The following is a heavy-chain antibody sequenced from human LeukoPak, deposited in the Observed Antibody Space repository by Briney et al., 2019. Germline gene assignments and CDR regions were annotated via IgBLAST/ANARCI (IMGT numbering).Heavy chain of an antibody. CDR3: ARHRKDIGFDS. J-gene: IGHJ4*02. CDR2: IYPDDSDT. Sequence: GASLQISCKGSGYSFSSYWIGWVRQMPGKGLEWMGIIYPDDSDTRYSPSFQGQVTISADKSISTAYLQWSSLKASDTAMYYCARHRKDIGFDSWGQGTLVTVSS. D-gene: IGHD2-15*01. CDR1: GYSFSSYW. V-gene: IGHV5-51*01.